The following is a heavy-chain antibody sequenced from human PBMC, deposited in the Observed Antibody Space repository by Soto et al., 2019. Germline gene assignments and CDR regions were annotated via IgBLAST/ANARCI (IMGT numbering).Heavy chain of an antibody. Sequence: GGSLRLSCAASGFTFSSYAMSWVRQAPGKGLEWVSAISGSGGSTYYADSVKGRFTISRDNSKNALYLQMNSLRAEDTAVYYCAKDHIKAAAGTGNAFDIWGQGTMVTVSS. J-gene: IGHJ3*02. CDR1: GFTFSSYA. D-gene: IGHD6-13*01. CDR3: AKDHIKAAAGTGNAFDI. V-gene: IGHV3-23*01. CDR2: ISGSGGST.